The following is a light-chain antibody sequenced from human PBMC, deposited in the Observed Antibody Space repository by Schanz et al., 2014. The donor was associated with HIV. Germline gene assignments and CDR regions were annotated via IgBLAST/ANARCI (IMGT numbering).Light chain of an antibody. Sequence: QSALTQSASVSGSPGQSITISCTGTISDVGSYNLVSWYQQHPGKAPKLIIYEGSKRPSGVPDRFSGSKSGTSASLAISGLQSEDEADYYCAAWDDSLNGYVFGTGTKLTVL. V-gene: IGLV2-14*02. CDR3: AAWDDSLNGYV. J-gene: IGLJ1*01. CDR2: EGS. CDR1: ISDVGSYNL.